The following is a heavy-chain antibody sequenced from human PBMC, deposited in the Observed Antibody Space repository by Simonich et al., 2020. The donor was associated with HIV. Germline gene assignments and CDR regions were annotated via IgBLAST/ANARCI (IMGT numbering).Heavy chain of an antibody. CDR1: GFTFSSYG. Sequence: QVQLVESGGGVVQPGRSLRLSCAASGFTFSSYGMHWVRQAPGKGLEWVAVIWDDGSNKYYADSVKGRFTISRDNSKNTLYLQMNSLRAEDTAVYYCARGRRDYGSGKSFDYWGQGTLVTVSS. CDR3: ARGRRDYGSGKSFDY. D-gene: IGHD3-10*01. J-gene: IGHJ4*02. V-gene: IGHV3-33*01. CDR2: IWDDGSNK.